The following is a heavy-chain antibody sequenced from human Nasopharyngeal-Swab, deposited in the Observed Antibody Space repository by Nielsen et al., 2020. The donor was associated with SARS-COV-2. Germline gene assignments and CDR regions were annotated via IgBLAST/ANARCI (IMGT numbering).Heavy chain of an antibody. Sequence: GGSLRLSCAASGFTFSSYAMSWVRQAPGKGLEWVSAISGSGGSTYYADSVKGRFTISRDNSKNTPYLQMNSLRAEDTAVYYCAKDIKWSIPRGYFDYWGQGTLVTVSS. CDR2: ISGSGGST. D-gene: IGHD5-12*01. V-gene: IGHV3-23*01. CDR3: AKDIKWSIPRGYFDY. J-gene: IGHJ4*02. CDR1: GFTFSSYA.